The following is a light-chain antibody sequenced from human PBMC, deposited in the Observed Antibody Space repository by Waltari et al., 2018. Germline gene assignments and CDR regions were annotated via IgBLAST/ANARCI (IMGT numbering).Light chain of an antibody. CDR1: SSNIGSNY. CDR3: ATWDDSLSGPV. CDR2: RNN. J-gene: IGLJ3*02. V-gene: IGLV1-47*01. Sequence: HSVLTQPPSASGTPGQRVTISCSGSSSNIGSNYVYWYQQLPGTAPKLLIYRNNRRPSGGPDRCSGSKSGTSASLAISGLRSEDEADYYCATWDDSLSGPVFGGGTKLTVL.